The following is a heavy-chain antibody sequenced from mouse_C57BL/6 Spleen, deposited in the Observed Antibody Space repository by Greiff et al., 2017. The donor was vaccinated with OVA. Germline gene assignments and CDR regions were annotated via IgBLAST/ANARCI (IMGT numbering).Heavy chain of an antibody. Sequence: DVKLQESGPGLVKPSQSLSLTCSVTGYSITSGYYWNWIRQFPGNKLEWMGYISYDGSNNYNPSLKNRISITRDTSKNQFFLKLNSVTTEDTATYYCARERAELDFDYWGQGTTLTVSS. CDR1: GYSITSGYY. CDR2: ISYDGSN. V-gene: IGHV3-6*01. J-gene: IGHJ2*01. D-gene: IGHD4-1*01. CDR3: ARERAELDFDY.